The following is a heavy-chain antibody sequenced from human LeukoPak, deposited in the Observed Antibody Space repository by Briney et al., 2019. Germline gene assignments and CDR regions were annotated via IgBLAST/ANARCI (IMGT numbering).Heavy chain of an antibody. CDR1: GFTFSSYG. V-gene: IGHV3-30*02. J-gene: IGHJ4*02. CDR3: AKDRDTYNYGSGSYGPGFDY. CDR2: IRYDGSNK. D-gene: IGHD3-10*01. Sequence: GGSLRLSCAASGFTFSSYGMHWVRQAPGKGLEWVAFIRYDGSNKYYADSVKGRFTISRDNSKNTLYLQMNSLRAEDTAVYYCAKDRDTYNYGSGSYGPGFDYWGQGTLVTVSS.